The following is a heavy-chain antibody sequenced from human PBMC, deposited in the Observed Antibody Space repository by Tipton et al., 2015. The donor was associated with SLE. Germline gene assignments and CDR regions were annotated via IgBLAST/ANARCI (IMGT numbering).Heavy chain of an antibody. CDR3: TRGDF. CDR1: GDSIRSFCYY. Sequence: TLSLTSRVSGDSIRSFCYYWRWILQQPGEGLEWIGFISYGVNTYFNASLRSRVTIARDTIKNEFYLKLSSVIAADTAMYYCTRGDFWGQGTLV. J-gene: IGHJ4*02. CDR2: ISYGVNT. V-gene: IGHV4-31*03.